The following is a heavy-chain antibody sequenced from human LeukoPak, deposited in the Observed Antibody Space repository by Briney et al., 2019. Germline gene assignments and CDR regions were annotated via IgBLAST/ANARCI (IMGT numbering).Heavy chain of an antibody. J-gene: IGHJ6*02. D-gene: IGHD3-10*01. Sequence: ASVTVSCKAFGYTFTSYAMNWVRQAPGQGLEWMGWINTNTGNPTYAQGFTGRFVFSLDTSVSTAYLQISSLKAEDTAVYYCARKVVRGTNFYYYGMDVWGQGTTVTVSS. CDR3: ARKVVRGTNFYYYGMDV. CDR2: INTNTGNP. CDR1: GYTFTSYA. V-gene: IGHV7-4-1*02.